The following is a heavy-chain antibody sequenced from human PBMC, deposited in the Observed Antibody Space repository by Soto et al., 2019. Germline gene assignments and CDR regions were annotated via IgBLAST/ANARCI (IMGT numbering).Heavy chain of an antibody. J-gene: IGHJ6*02. CDR1: GGSISSYY. V-gene: IGHV4-59*01. D-gene: IGHD1-20*01. CDR3: ARDSGITGTTRPDYYYYYGMDV. CDR2: IYYSGST. Sequence: PSETLSLTCTVSGGSISSYYWSWIRQPPGKGLEWIGYIYYSGSTNYNPSLKSRVTISVDTSKNQFSLKLSSVTAADTAVYYRARDSGITGTTRPDYYYYYGMDVWGQGTTVTVSS.